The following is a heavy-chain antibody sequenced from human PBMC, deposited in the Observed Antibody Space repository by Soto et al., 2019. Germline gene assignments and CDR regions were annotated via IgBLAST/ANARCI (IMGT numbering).Heavy chain of an antibody. V-gene: IGHV4-39*01. Sequence: SETLSLTCTVSGGSISSSSYYWGWIRQPPGKGLEWIGSIYYSGSTYYNPSLKSRVTISVDTSKNQFSLKLSSVTAADTAVYYCARHSYIVAAGIGWFDPWGQGTLVTVSS. CDR2: IYYSGST. D-gene: IGHD6-13*01. J-gene: IGHJ5*02. CDR3: ARHSYIVAAGIGWFDP. CDR1: GGSISSSSYY.